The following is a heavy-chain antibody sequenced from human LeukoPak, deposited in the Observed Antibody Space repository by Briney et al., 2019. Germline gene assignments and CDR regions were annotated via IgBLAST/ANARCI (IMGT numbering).Heavy chain of an antibody. CDR3: ASLLLWFGDDAFDI. D-gene: IGHD3-10*01. Sequence: PSETLSLTCTVSGGSISGYYWSWIRQPPGKGLEWIGYIYYSGSTNYNPSLKSRVTISVDTSKNQFSLKLSSVTAADTAVYYCASLLLWFGDDAFDIWGQGTMVTVSS. J-gene: IGHJ3*02. CDR1: GGSISGYY. V-gene: IGHV4-59*01. CDR2: IYYSGST.